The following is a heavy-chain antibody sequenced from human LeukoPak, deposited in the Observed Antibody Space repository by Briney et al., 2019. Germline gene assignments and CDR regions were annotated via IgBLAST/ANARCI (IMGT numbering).Heavy chain of an antibody. V-gene: IGHV4-34*01. D-gene: IGHD5-18*01. CDR2: INHSGST. CDR1: GGSFSGYY. J-gene: IGHJ4*02. Sequence: SETLSLTCAVYGGSFSGYYWSWIRQPPGKGLEWIGEINHSGSTNYNPSLKSRVTISVDTSKNQFSLKLSSVTAVDTAVYYCARKTAMVTCFDYWGQGTLVTVSS. CDR3: ARKTAMVTCFDY.